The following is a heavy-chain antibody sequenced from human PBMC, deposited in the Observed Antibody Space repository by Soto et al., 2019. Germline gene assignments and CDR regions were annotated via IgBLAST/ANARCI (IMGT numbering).Heavy chain of an antibody. J-gene: IGHJ3*02. CDR3: ARRYGGAFDI. CDR2: IYYSGST. Sequence: SETLSLTCTVSGGSISSSRCHLSWIRQPPGRGLEWIGYIYYSGSTNYNPSLKSRVTISVDTSKNQFSLKLSSVTAADTAVYYCARRYGGAFDIWGQGTMVTVSS. D-gene: IGHD4-17*01. V-gene: IGHV4-61*05. CDR1: GGSISSSRCH.